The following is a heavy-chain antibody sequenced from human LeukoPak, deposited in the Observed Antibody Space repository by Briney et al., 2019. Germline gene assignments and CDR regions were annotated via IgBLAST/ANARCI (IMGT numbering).Heavy chain of an antibody. Sequence: ASVKVSCKASGYTFTSYYMHWVRQAPGQGLEWMGLINPTGGNTGYAQKFQGRVTMTRDMSTSTDYMELSSLRSEDTAIYYCAGDNSVGDNAWWFDPWGQGTLVTVSS. V-gene: IGHV1-46*01. CDR1: GYTFTSYY. D-gene: IGHD1-26*01. CDR2: INPTGGNT. J-gene: IGHJ5*02. CDR3: AGDNSVGDNAWWFDP.